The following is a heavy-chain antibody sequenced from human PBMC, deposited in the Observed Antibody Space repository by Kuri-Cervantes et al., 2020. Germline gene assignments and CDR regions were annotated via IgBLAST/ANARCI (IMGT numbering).Heavy chain of an antibody. CDR2: IYYSGST. D-gene: IGHD6-13*01. CDR1: GGSISSSSYY. J-gene: IGHJ6*02. V-gene: IGHV4-39*01. CDR3: AGYSSSWYGLPGGMDV. Sequence: SETLSLTCTFPGGSISSSSYYWGWIRKPPGKGLEWIGSIYYSGSTYYNPSLKSRVTISVDTSKNLFSLKLSSVTAADTAVYYCAGYSSSWYGLPGGMDVWGQGTTVTVSS.